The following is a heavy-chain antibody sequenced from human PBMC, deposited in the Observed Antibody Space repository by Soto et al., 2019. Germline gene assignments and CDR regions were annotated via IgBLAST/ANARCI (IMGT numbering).Heavy chain of an antibody. CDR2: ISSSSSTI. D-gene: IGHD3-3*01. Sequence: EVQVVESGGGLVQPGGSRRLSFAASGFTFRSNSMNWFPQAPGKGLEWISYISSSSSTIYADSVKGRFTISRDNAKNSLYLQMNSLRDEDTAVYYCARVIWSGHLTSDLWGQGTLVTVSS. CDR3: ARVIWSGHLTSDL. V-gene: IGHV3-48*02. J-gene: IGHJ5*02. CDR1: GFTFRSNS.